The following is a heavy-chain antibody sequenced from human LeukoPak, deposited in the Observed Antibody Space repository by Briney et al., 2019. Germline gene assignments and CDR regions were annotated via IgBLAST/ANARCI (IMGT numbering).Heavy chain of an antibody. CDR3: AIGYYTSRMDV. D-gene: IGHD3-3*01. Sequence: GGSLRLSCAASGFTFSSYAMHWVRQAPGKGLEWVAVISYDGSNKYYADSVKGRFTISRDNSKNTLYLPMNSLRAEDTAVYYCAIGYYTSRMDVRGQGTTVTVSS. V-gene: IGHV3-30*04. CDR2: ISYDGSNK. J-gene: IGHJ6*02. CDR1: GFTFSSYA.